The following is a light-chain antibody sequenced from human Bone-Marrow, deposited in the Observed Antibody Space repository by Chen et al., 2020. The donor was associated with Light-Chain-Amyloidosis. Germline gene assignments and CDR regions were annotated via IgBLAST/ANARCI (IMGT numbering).Light chain of an antibody. Sequence: NFMLTQPHSVSESPGKTVIISCTRRSGSIATNYVQWYQQRPGSSPTTVIYEDDQRPSGVPDRFSGAIDRSSNSASLTISGLKTEDEADYGCQSYQGSRQGVFGAGTKLTVL. CDR2: EDD. CDR1: SGSIATNY. J-gene: IGLJ3*02. V-gene: IGLV6-57*01. CDR3: QSYQGSRQGV.